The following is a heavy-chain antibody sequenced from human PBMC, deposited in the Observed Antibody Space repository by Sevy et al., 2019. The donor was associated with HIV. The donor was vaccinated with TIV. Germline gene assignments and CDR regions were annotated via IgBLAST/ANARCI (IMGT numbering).Heavy chain of an antibody. Sequence: GGSLRLSCAASGLSFRSYELNWVRQAPGKGLQWISYISTGGGTIYYADSVKGRFTISRDNAKNSLYLQMNSLRAEDTAVYYCARDIVVVPAAKAYYGMDVWGQGTTVTVSS. CDR2: ISTGGGTI. CDR1: GLSFRSYE. CDR3: ARDIVVVPAAKAYYGMDV. J-gene: IGHJ6*02. V-gene: IGHV3-48*03. D-gene: IGHD2-2*01.